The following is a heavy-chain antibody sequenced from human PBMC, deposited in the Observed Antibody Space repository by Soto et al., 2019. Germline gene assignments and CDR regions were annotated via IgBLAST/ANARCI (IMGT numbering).Heavy chain of an antibody. CDR1: GFTFDDYS. J-gene: IGHJ4*02. CDR3: AKSGGEYYFDY. V-gene: IGHV3-43*01. CDR2: IFWDGGTA. D-gene: IGHD2-21*01. Sequence: EVQLVESGGVVVQPGGSLRLSCAASGFTFDDYSMHWVRQTPGKGLAWISLIFWDGGTAYYADSVKGRFTTSRDNSKNTHYLQMNSLRSDDNALYYCAKSGGEYYFDYWGQGTLVTVSS.